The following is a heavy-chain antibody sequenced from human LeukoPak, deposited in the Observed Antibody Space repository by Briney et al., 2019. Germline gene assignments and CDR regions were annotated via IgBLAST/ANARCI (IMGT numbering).Heavy chain of an antibody. Sequence: PSETLSLTCAVSGGSISSGGYYWSWIRQHPGKGLEWIGYIYYSGSTYYNPSLKSRVTISVDTSKNQFSLKLSSVTAADTAVYYCARDRSYGSIDYWGQGTLVTVSS. V-gene: IGHV4-31*11. CDR2: IYYSGST. D-gene: IGHD5-18*01. CDR1: GGSISSGGYY. J-gene: IGHJ4*02. CDR3: ARDRSYGSIDY.